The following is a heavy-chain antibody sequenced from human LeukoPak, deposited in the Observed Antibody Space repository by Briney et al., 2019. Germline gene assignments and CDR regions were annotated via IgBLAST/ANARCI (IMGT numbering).Heavy chain of an antibody. V-gene: IGHV1-2*06. CDR2: LNPNTGHA. CDR1: AYDFTGYH. D-gene: IGHD2/OR15-2a*01. CDR3: MLPYFYDPVGPVP. Sequence: GASVKVSCKVVAYDFTGYHIHWVRLAPGQGPEWMGRLNPNTGHAVYAFKFQGRVTITRDTSSSTAYMELSSLRSEDTAVYFCMLPYFYDPVGPVPWGQGTLVTVSS. J-gene: IGHJ5*02.